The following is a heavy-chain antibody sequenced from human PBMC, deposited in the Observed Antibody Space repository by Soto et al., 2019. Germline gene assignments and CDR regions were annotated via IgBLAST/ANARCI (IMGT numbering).Heavy chain of an antibody. D-gene: IGHD2-21*01. J-gene: IGHJ4*02. CDR1: GYTFTTYG. Sequence: QVHLVQSGAEVRKPGASVKVSCKTSGYTFTTYGIIWVRQAPGQHLEWLGWISARNGDTNYAQGVQGRVTLTTDTSTSTAYMELKNLRSDDTAVYFCARVMLLPNPAADFWGQGTLVTVSS. CDR2: ISARNGDT. CDR3: ARVMLLPNPAADF. V-gene: IGHV1-18*04.